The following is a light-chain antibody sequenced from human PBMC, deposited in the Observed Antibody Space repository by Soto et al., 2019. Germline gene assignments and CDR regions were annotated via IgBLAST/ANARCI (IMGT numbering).Light chain of an antibody. Sequence: QSALTQPASESGSPGQSITISCTGTSSDVGSYNLVSWYQQHPGKAPKLMIYEVSKRPSGVSNRFSGSKSGNTASLTISGLQAEDEADYYCCSYAGSSTLFGGGTKLTVL. CDR3: CSYAGSSTL. CDR2: EVS. CDR1: SSDVGSYNL. J-gene: IGLJ2*01. V-gene: IGLV2-23*02.